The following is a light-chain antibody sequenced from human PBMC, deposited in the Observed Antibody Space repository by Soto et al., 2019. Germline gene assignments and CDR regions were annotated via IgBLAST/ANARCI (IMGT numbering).Light chain of an antibody. J-gene: IGKJ4*01. CDR2: GAS. CDR3: QRYGSSSLS. V-gene: IGKV3-20*01. Sequence: EIVLTQSPGTLSLSPGERATLFCRASQSLSSTYLAWYQQRPGQAPRLLIFGASNRATGIPDRFRGSGSGTDFTLTISRLEPGDFAEYYCQRYGSSSLSFGGGTMVEI. CDR1: QSLSSTY.